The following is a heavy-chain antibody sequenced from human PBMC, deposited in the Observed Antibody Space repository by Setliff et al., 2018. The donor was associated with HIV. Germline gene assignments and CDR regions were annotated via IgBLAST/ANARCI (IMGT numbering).Heavy chain of an antibody. J-gene: IGHJ3*01. V-gene: IGHV4-4*08. Sequence: SETLSLTCSVSGVSISSYYWSWIRHSPGKGLEWIGIIFPGGATNYNPSLTSRVTISVDTSKNQFSLRLTSVTAADTAVYYCARAPPGIQNDAFDVWGQGTMVTVS. CDR1: GVSISSYY. CDR2: IFPGGAT. CDR3: ARAPPGIQNDAFDV.